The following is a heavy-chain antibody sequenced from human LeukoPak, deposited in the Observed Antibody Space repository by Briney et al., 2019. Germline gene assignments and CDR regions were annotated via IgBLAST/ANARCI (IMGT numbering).Heavy chain of an antibody. CDR3: VRGYRSVYGDYGEGIDY. Sequence: PSETLSLTCAVYGGSFSGYYWSWIRQPPGKGLEWIGEINHSGSTNYNPSLKSRVTISVDTSKNQFSLKLSSVTAADTAVYYCVRGYRSVYGDYGEGIDYWGQGTLVTVSS. CDR2: INHSGST. D-gene: IGHD4-17*01. V-gene: IGHV4-34*01. J-gene: IGHJ4*02. CDR1: GGSFSGYY.